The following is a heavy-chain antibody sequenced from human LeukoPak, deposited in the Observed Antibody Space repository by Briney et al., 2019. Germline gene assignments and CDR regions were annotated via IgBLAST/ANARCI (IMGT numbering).Heavy chain of an antibody. D-gene: IGHD6-6*01. J-gene: IGHJ4*02. CDR1: GGSISNYY. CDR2: IYYSGST. CDR3: ARSPYSSSARKYYFDY. Sequence: PSETLSLTCTVSGGSISNYYWNWIRQPPGKGLEWIGYIYYSGSTNYNPSLKSRVTISVDTSKNQFSLKLSSVTAADTAVYYCARSPYSSSARKYYFDYWGQGTLVTVSS. V-gene: IGHV4-59*01.